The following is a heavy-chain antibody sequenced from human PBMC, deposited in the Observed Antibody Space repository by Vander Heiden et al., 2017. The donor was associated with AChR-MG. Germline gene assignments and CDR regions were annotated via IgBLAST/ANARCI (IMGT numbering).Heavy chain of an antibody. V-gene: IGHV3-23*01. D-gene: IGHD1-1*01. CDR2: ISGRGGST. CDR1: GFTFSSYA. CDR3: ANPRRVE. Sequence: EVQLLESGGGLVQPGGSLRLSCAASGFTFSSYAMSWVRQAPGKGLEWVSAISGRGGSTYYADSVKGRFTSSRDNSKKTLYMKMNSLRAEDTAGYYCANPRRVEWVQGTLVTVSS. J-gene: IGHJ4*02.